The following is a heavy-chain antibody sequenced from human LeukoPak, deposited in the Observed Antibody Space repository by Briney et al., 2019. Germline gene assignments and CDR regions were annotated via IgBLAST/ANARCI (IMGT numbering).Heavy chain of an antibody. D-gene: IGHD6-19*01. V-gene: IGHV3-30*18. CDR3: AKDGGYSSGWYGGWFDP. CDR1: GFTFSSYG. Sequence: GGSLRLSCAASGFTFSSYGMHWVHQAPGKGLEWVAVISYDGSNKYYADSVKGRFTISRDNSKNTLYLQMNSLRAEDTAVYYCAKDGGYSSGWYGGWFDPWGQGTLVTVSS. J-gene: IGHJ5*02. CDR2: ISYDGSNK.